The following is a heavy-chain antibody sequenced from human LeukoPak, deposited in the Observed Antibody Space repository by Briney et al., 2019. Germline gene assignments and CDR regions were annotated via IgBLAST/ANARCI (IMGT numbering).Heavy chain of an antibody. CDR3: ARRGVIAATGTPWFDP. Sequence: PGGSLRLSCAASGFTFSSYGMHWVRQAPGKGLEWVAFIRYDGSNKYYADSVKGRFTISRDNAKNSLFLQMNSLRAEDTAVYYCARRGVIAATGTPWFDPWGQGTLVTVSS. V-gene: IGHV3-30*02. CDR2: IRYDGSNK. D-gene: IGHD6-13*01. CDR1: GFTFSSYG. J-gene: IGHJ5*02.